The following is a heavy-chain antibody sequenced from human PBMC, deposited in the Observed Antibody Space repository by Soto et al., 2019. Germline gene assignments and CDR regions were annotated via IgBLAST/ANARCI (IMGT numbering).Heavy chain of an antibody. J-gene: IGHJ6*02. V-gene: IGHV1-2*04. D-gene: IGHD5-18*01. Sequence: GASVKVSCKASGYTFTGYYMHWVRQAPGQGLEWMGWINPNSGGTTYAQKFQGWVTMTRDTSISTAYMQLSRLRSDDTAVYYCARSRWDRATHGMDVWDQGTTVTGSS. CDR3: ARSRWDRATHGMDV. CDR2: INPNSGGT. CDR1: GYTFTGYY.